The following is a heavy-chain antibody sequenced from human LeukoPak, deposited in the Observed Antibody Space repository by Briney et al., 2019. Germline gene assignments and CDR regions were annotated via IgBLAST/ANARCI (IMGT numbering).Heavy chain of an antibody. CDR1: GFTFSSYG. J-gene: IGHJ4*02. V-gene: IGHV3-23*01. CDR3: ATSLEYCSGGSCYLDY. CDR2: ISGSGGST. D-gene: IGHD2-15*01. Sequence: PGGSLRLSCAASGFTFSSYGMSWVRQAPGKGLEWVSAISGSGGSTYYADSVKGRFTISRDNSKNTLYLQMNSLRAEDTAVYYCATSLEYCSGGSCYLDYWGQGTLVTVSS.